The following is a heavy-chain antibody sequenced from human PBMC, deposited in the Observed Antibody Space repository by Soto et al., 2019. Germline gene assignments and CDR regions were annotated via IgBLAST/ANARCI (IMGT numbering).Heavy chain of an antibody. CDR2: MYNSGTI. CDR3: AKDRRFPDDVLAI. Sequence: FVPLSQTCRVSGGSINGFYWSRLRKPPGKGLEWIGYMYNSGTINNNPSLKSRVTMLIDRSTNQFSLRLTSVTAADTALYYCAKDRRFPDDVLAIWGQGTMVTVSS. V-gene: IGHV4-59*01. J-gene: IGHJ3*02. CDR1: GGSINGFY.